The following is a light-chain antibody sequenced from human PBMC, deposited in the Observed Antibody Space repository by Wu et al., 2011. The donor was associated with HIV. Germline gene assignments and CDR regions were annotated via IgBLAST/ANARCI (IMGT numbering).Light chain of an antibody. CDR2: GAS. CDR1: QSVSTSY. V-gene: IGKV3-20*01. J-gene: IGKJ2*01. Sequence: CRASQSVSTSYLAWYQQKPGQAPRLLIYGASTRAADIPDRFSGNGSGTDFSLTISRLEPEDSAVYYCHQYGSGYLYKFGQGTKLEIK. CDR3: HQYGSGYLYK.